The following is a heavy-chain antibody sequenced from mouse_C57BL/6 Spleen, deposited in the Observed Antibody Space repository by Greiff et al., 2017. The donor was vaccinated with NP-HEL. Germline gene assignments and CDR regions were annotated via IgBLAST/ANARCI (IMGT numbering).Heavy chain of an antibody. D-gene: IGHD2-10*01. J-gene: IGHJ4*01. Sequence: QVQLQQSGSELRSPGSSVKLSCKDFDSEVFPIAYMSWVRQKPGHGFEWIGGILPSFGRTVSGEKFEDKATLDADTLSNTAYLELNSLTSEDSAIYYGARGLLGGHYYAMDYWGQGTSVTVSS. CDR2: ILPSFGRT. CDR3: ARGLLGGHYYAMDY. CDR1: DSEVFPIAY. V-gene: IGHV15-2*01.